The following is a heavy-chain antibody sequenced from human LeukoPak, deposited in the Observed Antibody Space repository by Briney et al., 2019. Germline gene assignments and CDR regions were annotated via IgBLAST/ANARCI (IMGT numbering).Heavy chain of an antibody. CDR3: TRVGSSGTVDY. CDR1: GFTFSDYY. V-gene: IGHV3-11*06. Sequence: GGSLRLSCAASGFTFSDYYMSWIRQAPGKGLEWVSYISSRTSDTNYVDSVKGRFTISRDNAKNSLYRQMNSLRAEDTAVYDCTRVGSSGTVDYWGQGTLVTASS. D-gene: IGHD1-1*01. CDR2: ISSRTSDT. J-gene: IGHJ4*02.